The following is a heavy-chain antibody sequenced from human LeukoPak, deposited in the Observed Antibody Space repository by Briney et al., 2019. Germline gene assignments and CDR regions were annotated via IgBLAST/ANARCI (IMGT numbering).Heavy chain of an antibody. D-gene: IGHD7-27*01. Sequence: SETLSLTCGVSGGSITSTNYWTWVRQPPGKGLEWIGEVNLQGSTNYNPSLMGRVAISVDMSENHISLQLTSVTAADTAVYYCARGVGRTGDRTKTLFDYWGQGTLVPVSS. CDR2: VNLQGST. CDR3: ARGVGRTGDRTKTLFDY. CDR1: GGSITSTNY. V-gene: IGHV4-4*02. J-gene: IGHJ4*02.